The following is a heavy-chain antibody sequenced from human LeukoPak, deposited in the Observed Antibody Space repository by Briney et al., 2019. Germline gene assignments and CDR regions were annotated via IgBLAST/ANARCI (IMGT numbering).Heavy chain of an antibody. D-gene: IGHD2-15*01. CDR2: INPSGVGT. CDR1: GYSFSSYY. Sequence: GASVKVSCKASGYSFSSYYMHWVRQAPGQGLEWMGIINPSGVGTNYVRKFQGRVTMTRDTSTSALYMELSSLRSEDTAVYYCARDHVVGLAPFDPWGQGTLVTVSS. J-gene: IGHJ5*02. V-gene: IGHV1-46*01. CDR3: ARDHVVGLAPFDP.